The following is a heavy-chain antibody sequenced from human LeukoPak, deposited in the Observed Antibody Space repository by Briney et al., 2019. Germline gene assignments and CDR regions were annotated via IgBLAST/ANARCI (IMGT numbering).Heavy chain of an antibody. Sequence: PSDTLSVTCAVSGYSLSSDCYWGLLRQPPAKGLGWSGSGYHSGNTDYKPSLKSRVTISVDTSKNQVSLKLSSVTAADTAGYYCARHGNYYDTSQSDPWGQGTLVTVSS. CDR2: GYHSGNT. V-gene: IGHV4-38-2*01. D-gene: IGHD3-22*01. CDR1: GYSLSSDCY. J-gene: IGHJ5*02. CDR3: ARHGNYYDTSQSDP.